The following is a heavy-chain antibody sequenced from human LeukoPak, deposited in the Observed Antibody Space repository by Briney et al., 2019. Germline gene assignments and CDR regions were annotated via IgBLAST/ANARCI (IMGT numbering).Heavy chain of an antibody. J-gene: IGHJ4*02. CDR2: IYPGDSDT. Sequence: GESLKISCKGSGYGFTSYWIGWVRQMPGKGLECMGLIYPGDSDTRYSPSFQGQVTISADKSISTAYLQWSSLRASDTAMYYRTRQGDGYNPGLPYFDYWGQGTLVTVSS. D-gene: IGHD5-24*01. V-gene: IGHV5-51*01. CDR3: TRQGDGYNPGLPYFDY. CDR1: GYGFTSYW.